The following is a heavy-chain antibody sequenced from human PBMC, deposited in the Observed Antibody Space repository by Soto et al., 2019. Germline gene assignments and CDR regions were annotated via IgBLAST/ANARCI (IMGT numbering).Heavy chain of an antibody. D-gene: IGHD5-12*01. CDR2: TYFRSKWYN. V-gene: IGHV6-1*01. CDR1: GDSVSSNTAS. CDR3: AKGDNLGPKTGYAFDP. J-gene: IGHJ5*02. Sequence: QTLSLPCAISGDSVSSNTASWNLIRQSPSRGLEWLGRTYFRSKWYNDYAVSVKSRIIINPDTSNNQFSLQLNSVTPEDTAVYFCAKGDNLGPKTGYAFDPWGQGIMVTVSS.